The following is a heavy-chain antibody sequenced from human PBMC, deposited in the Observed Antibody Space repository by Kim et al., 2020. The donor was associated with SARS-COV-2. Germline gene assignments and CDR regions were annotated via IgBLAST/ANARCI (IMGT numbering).Heavy chain of an antibody. CDR2: ITQGSQTI. V-gene: IGHV3-23*01. Sequence: GGSLRLSCVASGFTFSNYAMNWVRQAPGKGLEWVSTITQGSQTIPYAVSVKGKFTISRDDSKNTLYLRMTGLRVEDTAVYYCAKPLYNEWPHGAFDIWGRGTMVIVSS. J-gene: IGHJ3*02. CDR3: AKPLYNEWPHGAFDI. D-gene: IGHD1-20*01. CDR1: GFTFSNYA.